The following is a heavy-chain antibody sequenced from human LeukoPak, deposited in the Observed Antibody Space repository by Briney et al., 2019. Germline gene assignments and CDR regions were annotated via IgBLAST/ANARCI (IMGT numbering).Heavy chain of an antibody. J-gene: IGHJ4*02. V-gene: IGHV4-59*01. CDR2: IYYSGST. CDR1: GGSISNYY. CDR3: ARAYGSTVFDY. D-gene: IGHD1-26*01. Sequence: SETLSLTCTVSGGSISNYYWNWIRQPPGKGLEWIGYIYYSGSTNYNPSLKSRVTISVDTSKNQFSLKLSSVTAADTAVYYCARAYGSTVFDYWGQGTLVTVSS.